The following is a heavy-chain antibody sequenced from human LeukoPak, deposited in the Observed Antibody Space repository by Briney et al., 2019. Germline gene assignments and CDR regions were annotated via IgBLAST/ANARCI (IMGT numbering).Heavy chain of an antibody. CDR3: ASDAPGMVV. CDR2: IRASNDNN. D-gene: IGHD3-10*01. J-gene: IGHJ4*02. Sequence: AAVKVSCKASGYTFTSYGISWVRQAPGQGLEGMGWIRASNDNNNPAQKRQGRVTVTTATSTSTAYMELRTLTSADTAVYYCASDAPGMVVWGQGTLVTVSS. CDR1: GYTFTSYG. V-gene: IGHV1-18*01.